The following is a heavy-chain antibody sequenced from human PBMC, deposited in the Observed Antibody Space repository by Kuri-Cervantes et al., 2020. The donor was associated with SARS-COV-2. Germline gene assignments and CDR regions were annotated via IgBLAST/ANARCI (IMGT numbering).Heavy chain of an antibody. D-gene: IGHD3-22*01. J-gene: IGHJ3*02. V-gene: IGHV4-31*02. CDR3: ARDSLSYYDSSGYYLTDAFDI. Sequence: LRLSCTVSGGSISSGGYYWSWIRQHPGKGLEWIGYIHYSGSTYYNPSLKSRVTISVDTSKNQFSLKLSSVTAADTAVYYCARDSLSYYDSSGYYLTDAFDIWGQGTMVTVSS. CDR1: GGSISSGGYY. CDR2: IHYSGST.